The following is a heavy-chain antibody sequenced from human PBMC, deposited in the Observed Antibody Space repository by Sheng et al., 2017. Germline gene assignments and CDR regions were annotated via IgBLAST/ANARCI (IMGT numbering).Heavy chain of an antibody. CDR3: ASWTKDDAFDI. V-gene: IGHV4-61*09. D-gene: IGHD1-1*01. Sequence: QVQLQESGPGLVKAFHRPCPSPALSLVAPSAVVVTTGAGSGSPPGRDWSGLGISIPSGSTPTTPLPQESSHISVDTSKNQFSLKLSSVTAADTAVYYCASWTKDDAFDIWGQGTMVTVSS. J-gene: IGHJ3*02. CDR2: SIPSGSTP. CDR1: VAPSAVVVTT.